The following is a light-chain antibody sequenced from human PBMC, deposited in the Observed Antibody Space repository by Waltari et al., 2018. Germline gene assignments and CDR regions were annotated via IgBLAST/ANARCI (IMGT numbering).Light chain of an antibody. CDR2: GTS. J-gene: IGKJ1*01. CDR3: QHYVRLPAT. Sequence: CSASQSVGRTFAWYQQKPGQAPRLLIYGTSSRATDIPDRFSGSGSGTDFSLTINRLEPEDFAVYYCQHYVRLPATFGQGTKVEIK. V-gene: IGKV3-20*01. CDR1: QSVGRTF.